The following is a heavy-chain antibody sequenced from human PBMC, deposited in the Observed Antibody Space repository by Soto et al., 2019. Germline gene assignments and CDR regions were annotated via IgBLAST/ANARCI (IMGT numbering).Heavy chain of an antibody. D-gene: IGHD5-18*01. CDR3: ARGAQLWCDD. CDR2: IYYSGRT. J-gene: IGHJ4*02. V-gene: IGHV4-39*07. Sequence: SETLSLTCSVSGGSFSSTSYYWGWIRQPPGKGLEWIGSIYYSGRTYYNPSLKSRITISVDTSKNQFSLKLSSVTAADTAVYYCARGAQLWCDDWGQGTLVTVSS. CDR1: GGSFSSTSYY.